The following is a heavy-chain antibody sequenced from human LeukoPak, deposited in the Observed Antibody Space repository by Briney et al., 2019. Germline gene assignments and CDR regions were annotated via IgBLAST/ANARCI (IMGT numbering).Heavy chain of an antibody. D-gene: IGHD3-3*01. CDR2: INHRGST. Sequence: NPSETLSLTCAVYGGSFSGYYWSWIRQPPGKGREWVGEINHRGSTNYNPSLKSRVTISVDTSKNQFSLKLSSVTAADTAVYYCARGRSYYDFWSGYYQGPLDYWGQGTLVTVSS. V-gene: IGHV4-34*01. CDR3: ARGRSYYDFWSGYYQGPLDY. J-gene: IGHJ4*02. CDR1: GGSFSGYY.